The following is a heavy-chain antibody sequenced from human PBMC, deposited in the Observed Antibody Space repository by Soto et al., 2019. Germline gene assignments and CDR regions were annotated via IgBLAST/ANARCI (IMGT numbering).Heavy chain of an antibody. V-gene: IGHV1-69*12. Sequence: QVQLVQSGAEVKKPGSSVKVSCKASGGTFSSYAISWVRQAPGQGLEWMGGIIPIFGTANYAQKFQGRVTLTADDSARAAYMGLSRLRYEDTAVYYCAFQGATVTTLGMDVWGQGTTVTVSS. CDR3: AFQGATVTTLGMDV. CDR2: IIPIFGTA. CDR1: GGTFSSYA. D-gene: IGHD4-17*01. J-gene: IGHJ6*02.